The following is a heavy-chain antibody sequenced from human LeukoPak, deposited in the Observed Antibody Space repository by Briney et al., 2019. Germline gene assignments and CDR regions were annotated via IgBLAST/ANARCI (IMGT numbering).Heavy chain of an antibody. CDR1: GGSISSNFYY. CDR3: ARFIHLGEYKHYFDY. Sequence: SETLSLTCTVSGGSISSNFYYWGWIRQPPGKGLEWIRNIYYRGSTYYNPSLKSRVTISVDTSKNQFSLKLTSVTAADTAVYYCARFIHLGEYKHYFDYWGQGTLVTVSS. J-gene: IGHJ4*02. V-gene: IGHV4-39*01. CDR2: IYYRGST. D-gene: IGHD3-16*01.